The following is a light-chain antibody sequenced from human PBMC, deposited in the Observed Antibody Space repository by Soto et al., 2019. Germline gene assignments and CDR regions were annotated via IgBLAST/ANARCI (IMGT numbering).Light chain of an antibody. Sequence: QSVLTQPPSASGTPGPRVTLSCSGSTSNIESNTVNWYQQLPRTAPKLLIYSNDQRPSGVPDRFSGSKSGTSASLAISGLQSEDEADYYCAAWDDNLNGPVFGGGTKVTVL. V-gene: IGLV1-44*01. J-gene: IGLJ2*01. CDR3: AAWDDNLNGPV. CDR2: SND. CDR1: TSNIESNT.